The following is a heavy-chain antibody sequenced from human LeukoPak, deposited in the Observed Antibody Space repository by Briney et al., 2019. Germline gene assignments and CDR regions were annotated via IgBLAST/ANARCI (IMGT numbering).Heavy chain of an antibody. J-gene: IGHJ4*02. Sequence: GGSLRLSCAASGFTFSRYWMSWVRQAPGKGLEWVANIKHDGSEKYYVDSVKGRFTISRDNAKNSLYLQMNSLRAEDTAVYYCARITMVRGVISPSFDYWGQGTLVTVSS. V-gene: IGHV3-7*01. D-gene: IGHD3-10*01. CDR3: ARITMVRGVISPSFDY. CDR2: IKHDGSEK. CDR1: GFTFSRYW.